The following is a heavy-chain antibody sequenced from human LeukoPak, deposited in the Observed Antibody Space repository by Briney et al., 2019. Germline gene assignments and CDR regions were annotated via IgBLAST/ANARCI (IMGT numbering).Heavy chain of an antibody. CDR2: IISSSSYI. V-gene: IGHV3-21*01. CDR1: GFTFSSYS. Sequence: GGSLRLSCAASGFTFSSYSMNWVRQAPGKGLEWVSSIISSSSYIYYADSVKGRFTISRDNAKNSLYLQMNSLRAEDTAVYYCAVIGYYDILTGYYDFDYWGQGTLVTVSS. CDR3: AVIGYYDILTGYYDFDY. J-gene: IGHJ4*02. D-gene: IGHD3-9*01.